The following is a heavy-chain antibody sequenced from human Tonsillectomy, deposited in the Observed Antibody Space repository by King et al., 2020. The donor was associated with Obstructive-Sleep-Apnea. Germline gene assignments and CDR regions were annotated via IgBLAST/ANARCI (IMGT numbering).Heavy chain of an antibody. CDR2: INSYGRST. V-gene: IGHV3-74*01. CDR3: VREFSGSRYFDY. Sequence: VQLVESGGGLVQPGGALRLSCAASGFTFSSYWMHWVRQAPGKGVVWVSRINSYGRSTNHADCVKGRFAISRDNANSTLDLQMNSLRTEDTAVYYCVREFSGSRYFDYWGQGTLVTVSS. D-gene: IGHD2/OR15-2a*01. CDR1: GFTFSSYW. J-gene: IGHJ4*02.